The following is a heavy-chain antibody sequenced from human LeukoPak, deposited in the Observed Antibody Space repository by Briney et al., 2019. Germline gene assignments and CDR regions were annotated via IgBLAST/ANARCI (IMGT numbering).Heavy chain of an antibody. J-gene: IGHJ6*02. CDR1: GYTFTSYG. CDR2: ISAYNGNT. V-gene: IGHV1-18*01. Sequence: ASVKVSCKASGYTFTSYGISWVRQAPGQGLEWMGWISAYNGNTNYAQKLQGRATMTTDTSTSTAYMELRSLRSDDTAVYYCARDGVSSTTGYYGMDVWGQGTTVTVSS. D-gene: IGHD2-2*01. CDR3: ARDGVSSTTGYYGMDV.